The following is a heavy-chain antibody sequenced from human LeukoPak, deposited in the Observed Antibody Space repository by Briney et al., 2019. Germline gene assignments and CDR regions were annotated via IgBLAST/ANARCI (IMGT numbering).Heavy chain of an antibody. Sequence: GGSLRLSCAASGFTVSSNYMRWVRQAPGKGLEWVSVIYSGGSTYYADSVKGRFTISRDNSKNTLYLQMNSLRAEDTAVYYCARDQYDYGDYGSPTDYYYYGMDLWGQGTTVTVSS. CDR1: GFTVSSNY. D-gene: IGHD4-17*01. J-gene: IGHJ6*02. V-gene: IGHV3-66*01. CDR2: IYSGGST. CDR3: ARDQYDYGDYGSPTDYYYYGMDL.